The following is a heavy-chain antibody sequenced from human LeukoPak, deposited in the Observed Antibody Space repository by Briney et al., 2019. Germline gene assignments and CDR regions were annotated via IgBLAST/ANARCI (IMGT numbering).Heavy chain of an antibody. CDR3: ARGALRYGDPSFDY. V-gene: IGHV1-18*01. J-gene: IGHJ4*02. Sequence: GASVKVFCKASGYTFTSYAITWVRQAPGQGLEWMGWIRVYNANANYAQKLQGRVTMTTDTSTSTAYLELRSLRCDDTAVYYCARGALRYGDPSFDYWGQGTLVTVSS. CDR1: GYTFTSYA. D-gene: IGHD4-17*01. CDR2: IRVYNANA.